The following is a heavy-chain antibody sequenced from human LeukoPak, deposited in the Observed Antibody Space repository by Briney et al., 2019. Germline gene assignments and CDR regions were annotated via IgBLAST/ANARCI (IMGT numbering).Heavy chain of an antibody. CDR1: GFTVSSNY. CDR2: IYSGGST. V-gene: IGHV3-66*01. CDR3: AKGYRDCSSTSCYLGD. J-gene: IGHJ4*02. D-gene: IGHD2-2*01. Sequence: GGSPRLSCAASGFTVSSNYMGWVRQAPGKGLEWVSVIYSGGSTYYADSVKGRFTISRDNAKNSLYLQMNSLRAEDTAVYYCAKGYRDCSSTSCYLGDWGQGTLVTVSS.